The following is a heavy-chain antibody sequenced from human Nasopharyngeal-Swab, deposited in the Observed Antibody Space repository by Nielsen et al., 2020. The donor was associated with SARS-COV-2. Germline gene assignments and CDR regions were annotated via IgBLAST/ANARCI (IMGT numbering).Heavy chain of an antibody. Sequence: ASVKVSCKASGYTFTSYGISWVRQAPGQGLEWMGWISAYNGNTNYAQKLQGRVTMTTDTSTSTAYMELSSLRSEDTAVYYCARDKAAPFRYYYYGMDVWGQGTTVTVSS. CDR3: ARDKAAPFRYYYYGMDV. D-gene: IGHD6-13*01. J-gene: IGHJ6*02. CDR1: GYTFTSYG. V-gene: IGHV1-18*01. CDR2: ISAYNGNT.